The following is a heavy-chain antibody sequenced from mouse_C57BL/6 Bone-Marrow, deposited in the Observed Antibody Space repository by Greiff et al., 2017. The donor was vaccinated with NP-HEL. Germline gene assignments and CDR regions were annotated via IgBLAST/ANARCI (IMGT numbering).Heavy chain of an antibody. CDR1: EYEFPSHD. V-gene: IGHV5-2*01. Sequence: EVQLVESGGGLVQPGESLKLSCESNEYEFPSHDMSWVRKTPEKRLELVAAINSDGGGTDYPDTMEGRIIISRYNSKKTRYLHMSSLRSEYTALYYIARPFIVTTGFAYWGQGTLVTVSA. CDR2: INSDGGGT. J-gene: IGHJ3*01. D-gene: IGHD2-5*01. CDR3: ARPFIVTTGFAY.